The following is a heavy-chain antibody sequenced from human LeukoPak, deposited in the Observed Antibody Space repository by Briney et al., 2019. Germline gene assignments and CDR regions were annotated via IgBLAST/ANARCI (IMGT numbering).Heavy chain of an antibody. CDR2: INHSGST. CDR3: ARSLYYYDSSGDPTYGMDV. CDR1: GGSFSGYY. V-gene: IGHV4-34*01. J-gene: IGHJ6*02. D-gene: IGHD3-22*01. Sequence: PSETLSLTCAVYGGSFSGYYWSWIRQPPGKGLEWIGEINHSGSTNYNPSLKSRVTISVDTSKNQFSLKLSSVTAADTAVYYCARSLYYYDSSGDPTYGMDVWGQGTTVTVSS.